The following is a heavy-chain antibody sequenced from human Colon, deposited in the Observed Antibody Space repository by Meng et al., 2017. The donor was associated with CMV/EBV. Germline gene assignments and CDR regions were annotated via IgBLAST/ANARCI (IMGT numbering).Heavy chain of an antibody. CDR2: ISSSGSYI. J-gene: IGHJ6*02. D-gene: IGHD2-15*01. CDR1: GFTFSSYW. Sequence: GESLKISCAASGFTFSSYWMTWVRQTPGKGLEWVSSISSSGSYISYADSVKGRFTISRDNAKNSLLLQMNSLRAEDTAVYYCAGDRFDCSGESCYSGGLNYYYYALDAWGQGTTVTVSS. V-gene: IGHV3-21*01. CDR3: AGDRFDCSGESCYSGGLNYYYYALDA.